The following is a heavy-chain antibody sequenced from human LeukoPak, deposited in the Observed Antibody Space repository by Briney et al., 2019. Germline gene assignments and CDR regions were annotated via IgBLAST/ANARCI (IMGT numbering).Heavy chain of an antibody. Sequence: SETLSLTCTVSGGSISSGDYYWSWIRQPPGKGLEWIGYIYYSGSSYYNPSLKSRVTISIDTSKNQFSLKLSSVTAADTAVYYCAGDSGYDFLGVKYWGQGTRVTVSS. V-gene: IGHV4-30-4*01. CDR2: IYYSGSS. J-gene: IGHJ4*02. CDR1: GGSISSGDYY. CDR3: AGDSGYDFLGVKY. D-gene: IGHD5-12*01.